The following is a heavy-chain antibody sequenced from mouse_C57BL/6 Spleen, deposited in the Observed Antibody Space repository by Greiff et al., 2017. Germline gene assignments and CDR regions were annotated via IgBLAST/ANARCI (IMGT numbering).Heavy chain of an antibody. CDR1: GYTFTSYW. Sequence: QVQLQQPGAELVMPGASVKLSCKASGYTFTSYWMHWVKQRPGQGLEWIGEIDPSDSYTNYNQKFKGKSTLTVDKSSSTAYMQLSSLTSEDSAVYYFASLYGNYGAMDYWGQGTSVTVSA. J-gene: IGHJ4*01. CDR3: ASLYGNYGAMDY. D-gene: IGHD2-1*01. V-gene: IGHV1-69*01. CDR2: IDPSDSYT.